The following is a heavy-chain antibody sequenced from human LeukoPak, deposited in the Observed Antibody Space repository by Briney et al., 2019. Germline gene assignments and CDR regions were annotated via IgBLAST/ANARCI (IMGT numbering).Heavy chain of an antibody. D-gene: IGHD6-13*01. Sequence: GGSLRLSCAASGFTFSSYAMSWVRQAPGKGLEWVSGISLDGATTYYAGSVEGRFTISRDNSKNTLYLQMNSLRAEDTAVYYCVRGAYSSSWLNFDYWGQGTLVTVSS. J-gene: IGHJ4*02. CDR1: GFTFSSYA. V-gene: IGHV3-23*01. CDR3: VRGAYSSSWLNFDY. CDR2: ISLDGATT.